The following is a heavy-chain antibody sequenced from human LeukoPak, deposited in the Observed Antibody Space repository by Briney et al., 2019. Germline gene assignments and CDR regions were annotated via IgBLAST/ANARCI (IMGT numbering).Heavy chain of an antibody. V-gene: IGHV4-4*07. CDR2: IYTSGST. D-gene: IGHD3-3*01. J-gene: IGHJ4*02. CDR3: ASSQVVLRFLEWTSYFDY. Sequence: PSETLSLTCTVSGGSISSYYWSWIRQPAGKGLEWIGRIYTSGSTYYNPSLKSRVTISVDTSKNQFSLKLSSVTAADTAVYYCASSQVVLRFLEWTSYFDYWGQGTLVTVSS. CDR1: GGSISSYY.